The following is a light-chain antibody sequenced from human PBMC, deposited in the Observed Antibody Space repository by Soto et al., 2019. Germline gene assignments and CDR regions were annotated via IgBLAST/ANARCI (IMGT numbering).Light chain of an antibody. J-gene: IGKJ1*01. CDR3: QQYGSSPQT. V-gene: IGKV3-20*01. CDR1: QSVSSSY. Sequence: EIVLTQSPGTLSLSPGGRATLSCRASQSVSSSYLAWYQQKPGQAPRLLIYGASSRATGIPDRFSGSGSGTDFTFTISRLEPEDFAVYYCQQYGSSPQTFGQGTKVEIK. CDR2: GAS.